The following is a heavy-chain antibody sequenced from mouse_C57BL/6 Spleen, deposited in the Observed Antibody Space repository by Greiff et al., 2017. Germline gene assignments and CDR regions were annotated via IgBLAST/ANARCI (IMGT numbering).Heavy chain of an antibody. D-gene: IGHD2-4*01. V-gene: IGHV1-52*01. CDR3: ERRSDYDYDAYFDY. J-gene: IGHJ2*01. CDR2: IAPYDSET. Sequence: QVQLQQPGAELVRPGSSVKLSCKASGYTFTSYWMHWVKQRPIQGLEWIGNIAPYDSETHYNQKFKDKATLTVDKSSSTAYMQLSSLSSEDSAVYYFERRSDYDYDAYFDYWGQGTTRTVSS. CDR1: GYTFTSYW.